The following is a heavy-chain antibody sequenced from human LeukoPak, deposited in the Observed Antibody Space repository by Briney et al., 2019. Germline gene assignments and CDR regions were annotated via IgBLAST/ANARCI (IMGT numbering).Heavy chain of an antibody. Sequence: PGGSLRLSCEASGFTFGSFAMYWVRQAPGKGLEWIGSIYYSGTTYYNPSLKSRVTISLDTSKNQFSLKLSSVTAADTAVYYCARDRYYGSGSFPNWFDPWGQGTLVTVSS. CDR3: ARDRYYGSGSFPNWFDP. V-gene: IGHV4-39*07. CDR1: GFTFGSFAM. J-gene: IGHJ5*02. D-gene: IGHD3-10*01. CDR2: IYYSGTT.